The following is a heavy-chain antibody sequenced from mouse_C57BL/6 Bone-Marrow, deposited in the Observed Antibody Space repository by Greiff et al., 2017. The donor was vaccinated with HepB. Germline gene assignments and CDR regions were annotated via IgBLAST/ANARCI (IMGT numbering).Heavy chain of an antibody. V-gene: IGHV6-6*01. CDR2: IRNKANNHAT. J-gene: IGHJ2*01. D-gene: IGHD5-1*01. Sequence: EVQGVESGGGLVQPGGSMKLSCAASGFTFSDAWMDWVRQSPEKGLEWVAEIRNKANNHATYYAESVKGRFNISRDDSKGSVYLQMNSLRAEDTGMYYCTRPLTSHFDYWGQGTTLTVSS. CDR1: GFTFSDAW. CDR3: TRPLTSHFDY.